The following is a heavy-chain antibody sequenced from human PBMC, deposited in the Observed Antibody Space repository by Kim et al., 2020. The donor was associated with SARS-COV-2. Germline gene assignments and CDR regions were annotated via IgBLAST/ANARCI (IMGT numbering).Heavy chain of an antibody. Sequence: AQKLQGRVTMTRDTSISTAYMELSRLRSDDTAVYYCARDNDYVWGSYYYWGQGTLVTVSS. V-gene: IGHV1-2*02. D-gene: IGHD3-16*01. CDR3: ARDNDYVWGSYYY. J-gene: IGHJ4*02.